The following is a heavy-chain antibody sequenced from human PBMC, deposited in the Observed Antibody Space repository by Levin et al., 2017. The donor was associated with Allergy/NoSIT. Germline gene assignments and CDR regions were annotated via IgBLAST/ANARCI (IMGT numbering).Heavy chain of an antibody. Sequence: SETLSLTCSVSGDSISRGFYYWSWIRQPAGEGLEWIGRIYVTGSTTYSPSLKSRVTISLDRSKDQVSLKINAVTAADTAVYYCARDLGGFSGYKPYCYMDVWGKGPTVTVSS. V-gene: IGHV4-61*02. CDR1: GDSISRGFYY. D-gene: IGHD5-12*01. J-gene: IGHJ6*03. CDR2: IYVTGST. CDR3: ARDLGGFSGYKPYCYMDV.